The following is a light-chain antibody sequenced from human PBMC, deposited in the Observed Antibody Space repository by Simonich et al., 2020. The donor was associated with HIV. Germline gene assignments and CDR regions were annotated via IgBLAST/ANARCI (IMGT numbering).Light chain of an antibody. CDR1: SSDVGCYHY. CDR2: VVT. Sequence: QSALTQPASVSGSPGQEITISCTGTSSDVGCYHYVSWYQQHPGKAPKLIIYVVTNRPSGVSHRFSGSKSGNTASLTISGLQAEDEADYYCSSYTSSSTLVFGGGTKLTVL. V-gene: IGLV2-14*03. CDR3: SSYTSSSTLV. J-gene: IGLJ3*02.